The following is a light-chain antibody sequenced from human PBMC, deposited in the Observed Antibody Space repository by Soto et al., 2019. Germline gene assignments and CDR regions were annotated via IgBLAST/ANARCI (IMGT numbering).Light chain of an antibody. CDR2: DSS. CDR1: QSVSSY. V-gene: IGKV3-11*01. J-gene: IGKJ2*01. CDR3: QQYGSSPYT. Sequence: EIVLTQSPATLSLSPGERATLSCRASQSVSSYLAWYQQKPGQAPRLLIYDSSNRAAGIPARFSGSGSGTEFTLTISRLEPEDFAVYYCQQYGSSPYTFGQGTKVDIK.